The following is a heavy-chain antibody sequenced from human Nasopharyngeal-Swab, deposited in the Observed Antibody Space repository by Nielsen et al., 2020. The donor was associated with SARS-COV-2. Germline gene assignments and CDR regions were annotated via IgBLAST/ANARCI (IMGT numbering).Heavy chain of an antibody. J-gene: IGHJ4*01. CDR3: VRGWRSNSFDY. D-gene: IGHD2/OR15-2a*01. CDR1: GFTLSTYS. CDR2: IGTSSTPI. Sequence: GESLKISCAASGFTLSTYSMDLVRQVPGKGLEWVAHIGTSSTPIYYADSVRGRFSISRDNAKNSLSLLMSTLRGEDTAVYYCVRGWRSNSFDYWGQGARVTVSA. V-gene: IGHV3-48*01.